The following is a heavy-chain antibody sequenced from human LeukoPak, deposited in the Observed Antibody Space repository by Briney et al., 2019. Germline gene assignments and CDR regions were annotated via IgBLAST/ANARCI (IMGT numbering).Heavy chain of an antibody. CDR3: ARTMVRAIADYYYGMDV. CDR2: IPYDGSNK. J-gene: IGHJ6*02. D-gene: IGHD3-10*01. CDR1: GFTFSSYA. V-gene: IGHV3-30-3*01. Sequence: GGSLRLSCAASGFTFSSYAMHWVRQAPGKGLEWVAVIPYDGSNKYYADSVKGRFTISRDNSKNTLYLQMNSLRAEDTAVYYCARTMVRAIADYYYGMDVWGQGTTVTVSS.